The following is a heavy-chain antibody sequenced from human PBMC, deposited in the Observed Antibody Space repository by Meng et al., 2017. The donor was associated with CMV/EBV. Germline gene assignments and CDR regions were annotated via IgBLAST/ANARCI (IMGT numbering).Heavy chain of an antibody. D-gene: IGHD4-11*01. CDR2: VQYHGINK. CDR3: AKDHRVTSAFDS. J-gene: IGHJ4*02. CDR1: GFTFSTYG. Sequence: AESLTLSCAASGFTFSTYGMHWIRQAPGQGLGWVAFVQYHGINKYYADSVKGRFTLSRDNSKNTLSLQMDSLRAEDTAVYYCAKDHRVTSAFDSWGQGALVTVSS. V-gene: IGHV3-30*02.